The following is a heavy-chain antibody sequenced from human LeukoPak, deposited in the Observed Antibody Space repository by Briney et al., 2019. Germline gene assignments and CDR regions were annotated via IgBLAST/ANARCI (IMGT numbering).Heavy chain of an antibody. CDR1: GYTFTSYD. V-gene: IGHV1-8*01. J-gene: IGHJ4*02. CDR2: MNPNSGST. CDR3: ARGLYGYGHTFDY. Sequence: ASVKVSCKASGYTFTSYDINWVRQATGQGLEWMGWMNPNSGSTGYAQKFQGRVTMTRSTSISTAYMELSSLRSEDTAVYYCARGLYGYGHTFDYSGQGTLVTVSS. D-gene: IGHD5-12*01.